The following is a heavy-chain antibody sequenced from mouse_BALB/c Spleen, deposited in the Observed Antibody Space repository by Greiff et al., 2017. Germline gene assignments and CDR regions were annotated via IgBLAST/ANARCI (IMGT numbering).Heavy chain of an antibody. D-gene: IGHD2-2*01. J-gene: IGHJ2*01. CDR2: INPSSGYT. CDR3: AIYGYDTSLDY. Sequence: VKLQESGAELARPGASVKMSCKASGYTFTSYTMHWVKQRPGQGLEWIGYINPSSGYTNYNQKFKDKATLTADKSSSTAYMQLSSLTSEDSAVYYCAIYGYDTSLDYWGQGTTLTVSS. V-gene: IGHV1-4*01. CDR1: GYTFTSYT.